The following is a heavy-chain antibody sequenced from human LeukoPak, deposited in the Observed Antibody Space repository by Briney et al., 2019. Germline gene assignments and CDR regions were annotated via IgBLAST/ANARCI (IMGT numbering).Heavy chain of an antibody. CDR2: VSPKTGDT. Sequence: ASVKVSCKASGYTFTSYDINWVRQATGQGLEWMGWVSPKTGDTGYTQKFRGRVTMTWNTSINTAYMELSGLRSDDTAVYYCARGRPHADWGQGTPVTVSS. D-gene: IGHD2-2*01. CDR3: ARGRPHAD. V-gene: IGHV1-8*02. CDR1: GYTFTSYD. J-gene: IGHJ4*03.